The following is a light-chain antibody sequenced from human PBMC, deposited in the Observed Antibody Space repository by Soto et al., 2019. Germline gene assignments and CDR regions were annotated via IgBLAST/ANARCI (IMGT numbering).Light chain of an antibody. Sequence: QSVLTQPASVSGSPGQSITVSCTGTTSDVGGYDYVAWYQQHPGKAPKLMIYDVSSRPSGVSNRFSGSKSGNTASLTISGLQAEDEADYYCSSYLVSSTLSGVFGTGTKVTVL. CDR1: TSDVGGYDY. J-gene: IGLJ1*01. CDR3: SSYLVSSTLSGV. CDR2: DVS. V-gene: IGLV2-14*01.